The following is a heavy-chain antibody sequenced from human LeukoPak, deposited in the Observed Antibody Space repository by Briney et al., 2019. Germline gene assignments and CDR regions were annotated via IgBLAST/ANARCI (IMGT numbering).Heavy chain of an antibody. J-gene: IGHJ4*02. D-gene: IGHD2-21*01. V-gene: IGHV4-39*07. Sequence: PSETLSLTCTVSGGSISSSSYYWGWIRQPPGKGLEWIGSIYHSGSTYYNPSLKSRVTISVDTSKNQFSLKLSSVTAADTAVYYCARSTVRFIVVGHFDYWGQGTLVTVSS. CDR2: IYHSGST. CDR1: GGSISSSSYY. CDR3: ARSTVRFIVVGHFDY.